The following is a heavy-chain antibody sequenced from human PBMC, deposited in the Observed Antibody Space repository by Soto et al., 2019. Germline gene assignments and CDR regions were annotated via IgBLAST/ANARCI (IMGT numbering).Heavy chain of an antibody. CDR3: ARLVVRGPHRLFDS. V-gene: IGHV4-59*01. CDR1: GGSISSND. CDR2: FYYSGNT. J-gene: IGHJ4*02. Sequence: QVQLQESGPGLVKPSETLSLTCTVSGGSISSNDWSWIRQPPGKGLKWIGYFYYSGNTNYNPSLKSRVTKSVDTSKNQFSLNLSSVTSADTALYYCARLVVRGPHRLFDSSGQGTLVTVSS. D-gene: IGHD3-10*01.